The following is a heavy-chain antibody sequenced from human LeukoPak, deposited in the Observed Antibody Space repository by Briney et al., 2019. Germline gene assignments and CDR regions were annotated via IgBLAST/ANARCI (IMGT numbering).Heavy chain of an antibody. D-gene: IGHD1-26*01. Sequence: SETLSHTCTVSGGSMNTYFWSWMRQPPGKGLEWIGHIHYRGNTTYNPPLKSRVTISVDVSKSQFSLKLSSVTAADTAVYYCARHKTGGTYPLDYWGEGTLVTVSS. CDR2: IHYRGNT. CDR1: GGSMNTYF. J-gene: IGHJ4*02. V-gene: IGHV4-59*08. CDR3: ARHKTGGTYPLDY.